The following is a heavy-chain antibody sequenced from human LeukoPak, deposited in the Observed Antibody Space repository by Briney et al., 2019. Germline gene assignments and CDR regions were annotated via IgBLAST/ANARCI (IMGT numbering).Heavy chain of an antibody. Sequence: PGGSLRLSCAASGFTFSSYEMNWVRQAPGKGLEWVSYISSSGSTIYYADSVKGRFTISRDNAKNSLYLQMNSLRAEDTAVYYCARVPRSTIRYYYYMDVWGKGTTVTVSS. J-gene: IGHJ6*03. V-gene: IGHV3-48*03. D-gene: IGHD1-26*01. CDR3: ARVPRSTIRYYYYMDV. CDR1: GFTFSSYE. CDR2: ISSSGSTI.